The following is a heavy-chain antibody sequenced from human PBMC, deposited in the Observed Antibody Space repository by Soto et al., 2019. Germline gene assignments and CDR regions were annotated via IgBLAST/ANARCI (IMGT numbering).Heavy chain of an antibody. CDR1: GFTFSNYA. Sequence: EVQLLESGGGLVQPGGSLRLSCAASGFTFSNYAMSWVRQAPGKGLEWVSGISVSGGSTYYADSVKGRFTISRDNSKNTLYVQMNSLRVDDPDVYYCAKDAGSVCSGGSCYFQALDSWGQGTLVTVSS. CDR2: ISVSGGST. J-gene: IGHJ4*02. D-gene: IGHD2-15*01. V-gene: IGHV3-23*01. CDR3: AKDAGSVCSGGSCYFQALDS.